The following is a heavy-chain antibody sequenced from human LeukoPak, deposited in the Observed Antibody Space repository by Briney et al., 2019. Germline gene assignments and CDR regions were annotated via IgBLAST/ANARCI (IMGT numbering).Heavy chain of an antibody. Sequence: GGSLRLSCAASGFIVNSNYMNWVRQAPGKGLEWVSVLYSDDTTYYADSVKGRFTISRDDSRNTLYLQMNSLRPEDTAVYYCARDRLNRAYCGDDCYSAAFDYWGQGTLVTVSS. CDR3: ARDRLNRAYCGDDCYSAAFDY. D-gene: IGHD2-21*02. CDR2: LYSDDTT. J-gene: IGHJ4*02. V-gene: IGHV3-66*02. CDR1: GFIVNSNY.